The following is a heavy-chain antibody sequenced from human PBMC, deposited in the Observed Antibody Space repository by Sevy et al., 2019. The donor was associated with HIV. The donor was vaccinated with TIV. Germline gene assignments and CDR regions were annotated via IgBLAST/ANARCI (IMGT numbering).Heavy chain of an antibody. Sequence: SETLSLTCTVSGVSISTYYWSWIRQPAGKGLVWIGRIYTSGSTNYNPSLKSRVTMSVDTSKNQFSLKLSSVIAADTAVYYCARGDFWSGYYYYAIDVWGQGTTVTVSS. D-gene: IGHD3-3*01. CDR1: GVSISTYY. J-gene: IGHJ6*02. CDR3: ARGDFWSGYYYYAIDV. V-gene: IGHV4-4*07. CDR2: IYTSGST.